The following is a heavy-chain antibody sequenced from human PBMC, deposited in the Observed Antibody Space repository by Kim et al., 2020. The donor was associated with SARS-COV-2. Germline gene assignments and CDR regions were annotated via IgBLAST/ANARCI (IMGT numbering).Heavy chain of an antibody. CDR2: INPNSGGT. CDR3: ARGGCSSTSCYTRRWFDP. Sequence: ASVKVSCKASGYTFTGYYMHWVRQAPGQGLEWMGWINPNSGGTNYAQKFQGRVTMTRDTSISTAYMELSRLRSDDTAVYYCARGGCSSTSCYTRRWFDPWGQGTLVTVSS. D-gene: IGHD2-2*02. J-gene: IGHJ5*02. CDR1: GYTFTGYY. V-gene: IGHV1-2*02.